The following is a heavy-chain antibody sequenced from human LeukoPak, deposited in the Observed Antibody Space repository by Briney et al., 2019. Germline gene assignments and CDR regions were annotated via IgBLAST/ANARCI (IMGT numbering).Heavy chain of an antibody. J-gene: IGHJ4*02. Sequence: ASVKVSCKASGYTFTSNGISWVRQGPGQGLEWVGWISAYNGNTNYAQKLQGRVTMTTDTSTSTAYMELRSLRSDDTAVYYCARAGAIRGSLPLDYWGQGTLVTVSS. D-gene: IGHD3-16*01. CDR1: GYTFTSNG. V-gene: IGHV1-18*01. CDR3: ARAGAIRGSLPLDY. CDR2: ISAYNGNT.